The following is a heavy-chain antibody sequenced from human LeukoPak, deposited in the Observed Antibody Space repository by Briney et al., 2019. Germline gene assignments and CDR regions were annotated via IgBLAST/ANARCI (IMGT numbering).Heavy chain of an antibody. V-gene: IGHV4-39*07. J-gene: IGHJ5*02. D-gene: IGHD1-26*01. CDR1: GGSISSSSYY. CDR2: IYYSGST. Sequence: PSETLSLTCTVSGGSISSSSYYWGWIRQPPGKGLEWIGSIYYSGSTYYNPSLKSRVTISVDTSKNQFSLKLSSVTAADTAVYYCAKGSWGVGATSTWFDPWGQGTLVTVSS. CDR3: AKGSWGVGATSTWFDP.